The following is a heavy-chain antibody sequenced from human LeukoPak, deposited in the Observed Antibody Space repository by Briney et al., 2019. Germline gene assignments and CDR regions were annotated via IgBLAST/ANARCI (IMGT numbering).Heavy chain of an antibody. V-gene: IGHV4-38-2*02. CDR2: IYHSGST. CDR3: ARDGDFYYFDY. Sequence: SETLSLTCTVSGYSISSGNYWGWIRQPPGKGPEWIGSIYHSGSTYYHPSLKSRVSISVDTSKNQFSLRLSSVTAADTAVYYCARDGDFYYFDYWGQGTLVTVSS. CDR1: GYSISSGNY. J-gene: IGHJ4*02.